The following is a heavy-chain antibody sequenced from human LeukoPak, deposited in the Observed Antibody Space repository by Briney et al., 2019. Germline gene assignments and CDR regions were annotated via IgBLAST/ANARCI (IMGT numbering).Heavy chain of an antibody. CDR1: GGSISSYY. CDR2: IYTSGST. V-gene: IGHV4-4*07. J-gene: IGHJ6*02. Sequence: PSETLSLTCTVSGGSISSYYWSWIRQPAGKGLEWIGRIYTSGSTNYNPSLKSRVTMSVDTSKNQSSLKLSSVTAADTAVYYCACGLLPVDYYGMDVWGQGTTVTVSS. CDR3: ACGLLPVDYYGMDV. D-gene: IGHD3-22*01.